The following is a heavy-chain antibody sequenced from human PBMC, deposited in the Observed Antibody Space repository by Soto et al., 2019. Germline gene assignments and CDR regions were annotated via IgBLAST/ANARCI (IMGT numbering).Heavy chain of an antibody. Sequence: QVQLVESGGGLVKPGGSLRLSCAASGFTFSDYYMSWMRQAPGKGLEWVSYISNSGGSTHYADSVKGRFTISRDNAKNSLHLQMNSLRTEDTALYYCARVRGSYAVDYWGQRTLVTVSS. J-gene: IGHJ4*02. V-gene: IGHV3-11*01. CDR1: GFTFSDYY. CDR3: ARVRGSYAVDY. CDR2: ISNSGGST. D-gene: IGHD1-26*01.